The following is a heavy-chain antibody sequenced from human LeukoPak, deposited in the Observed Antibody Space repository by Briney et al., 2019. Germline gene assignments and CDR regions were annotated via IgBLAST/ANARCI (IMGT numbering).Heavy chain of an antibody. CDR1: GFTFSGYW. V-gene: IGHV3-7*04. CDR3: ARVRTGTTNWFDP. J-gene: IGHJ5*02. Sequence: GGSLRLSCAASGFTFSGYWMSWVRQAPGKGLEWVATINQDGGGKYYVDSVKGRFTISRDNAKNSLHLQMSSLRAEDTAVYYCARVRTGTTNWFDPWGQGTLVTVSS. CDR2: INQDGGGK. D-gene: IGHD1-1*01.